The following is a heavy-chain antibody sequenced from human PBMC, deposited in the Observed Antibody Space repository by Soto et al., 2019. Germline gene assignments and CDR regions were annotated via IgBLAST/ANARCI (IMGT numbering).Heavy chain of an antibody. J-gene: IGHJ3*02. Sequence: SVTVCCTSSRWTLTGYYMQWLTPPRGRGLEWMVLISAYNGNTNYAQKLQGRVTMTTDTSTSTAYMELRSLRSDDTAVYYCARDCRFDDSSGYYLGDAFDSWGQGTMVTVSS. V-gene: IGHV1-18*04. CDR1: RWTLTGYY. CDR2: ISAYNGNT. D-gene: IGHD3-22*01. CDR3: ARDCRFDDSSGYYLGDAFDS.